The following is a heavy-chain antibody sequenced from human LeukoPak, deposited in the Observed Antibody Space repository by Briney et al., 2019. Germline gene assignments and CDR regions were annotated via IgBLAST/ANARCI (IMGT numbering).Heavy chain of an antibody. CDR3: ARDPEGDFGGMDV. CDR1: GGFISSYY. V-gene: IGHV4-59*01. CDR2: IYYSGST. J-gene: IGHJ6*02. Sequence: SDTLSLTCTVSGGFISSYYWSWIRQPPGKGLEWIGYIYYSGSTNYNPSLKSRVTISVDTSKNQFSLKLSSVTAADTAVYYCARDPEGDFGGMDVWGQGTTVTVSS. D-gene: IGHD3-3*01.